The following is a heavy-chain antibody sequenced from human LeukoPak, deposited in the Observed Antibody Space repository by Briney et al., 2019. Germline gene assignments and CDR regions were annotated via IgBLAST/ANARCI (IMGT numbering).Heavy chain of an antibody. CDR3: ARDSGAYFDRNHFDY. CDR1: GFTFSSYN. CDR2: ISTSSSYI. J-gene: IGHJ4*02. D-gene: IGHD3-9*01. Sequence: GGSLRLSCAASGFTFSSYNMNWVRQAPGKGLEWVSFISTSSSYIYYADSVKGRFTVSRDNARNSLYLQMNSLRAEDTAVYYCARDSGAYFDRNHFDYWGQGTLVTVSS. V-gene: IGHV3-21*01.